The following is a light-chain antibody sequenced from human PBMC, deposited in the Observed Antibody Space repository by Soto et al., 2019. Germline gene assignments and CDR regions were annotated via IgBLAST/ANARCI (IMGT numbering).Light chain of an antibody. CDR2: EGS. J-gene: IGLJ3*02. CDR1: SSDVGVYTL. Sequence: QSAPPKPASVSGSPGQSITISCTGTSSDVGVYTLVSWYQQHPGKAPKLMMYEGSKRPSGVSTRLSGSKSGNTAYLTISVLQGEDEADYYCCSYAGSRVFGGGTKVTVL. V-gene: IGLV2-23*01. CDR3: CSYAGSRV.